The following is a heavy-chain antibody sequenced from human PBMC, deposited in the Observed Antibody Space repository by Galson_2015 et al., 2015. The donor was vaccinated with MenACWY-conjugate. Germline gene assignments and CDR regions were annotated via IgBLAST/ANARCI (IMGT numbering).Heavy chain of an antibody. CDR3: ARDRWGYWFDP. D-gene: IGHD7-27*01. V-gene: IGHV3-48*04. Sequence: SLRLSCAASGFTFSKYSMNWVRQAPGKGLDWVAYISSSSTTIQYADSVKGRFTVSRDNAENFLYLNLSSVTAADTAVYYCARDRWGYWFDPWGQGTRVTVSS. CDR2: ISSSSTTI. J-gene: IGHJ5*02. CDR1: GFTFSKYS.